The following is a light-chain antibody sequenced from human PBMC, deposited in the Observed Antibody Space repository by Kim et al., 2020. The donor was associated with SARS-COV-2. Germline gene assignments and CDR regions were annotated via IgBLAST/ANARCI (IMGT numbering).Light chain of an antibody. J-gene: IGKJ4*01. CDR1: QSVSVN. CDR2: GAS. CDR3: QQYNNWPPLT. V-gene: IGKV3-15*01. Sequence: SPGESATLPCRASQSVSVNLAWYQVRPGQTPRLLIHGASTRATGIPARFSGSGSGTEFTLTISSLQSEDFAVYYCQQYNNWPPLTFGGGTKVDIK.